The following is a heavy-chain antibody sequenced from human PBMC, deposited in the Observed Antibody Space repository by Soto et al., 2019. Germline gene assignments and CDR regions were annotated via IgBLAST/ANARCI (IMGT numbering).Heavy chain of an antibody. Sequence: EVQLLESGGGLVQPGGSLRLSCAASGFTFSSYDMSWVRQAPGKGLEWVSGISGSGVSTYYADSVKGRFTISRDNTKNTLYLQMNSLRAEDTAVYYCAKGQVLFGYYYYYMDVWGKGPTVTVSS. J-gene: IGHJ6*03. CDR3: AKGQVLFGYYYYYMDV. CDR1: GFTFSSYD. D-gene: IGHD2-2*01. CDR2: ISGSGVST. V-gene: IGHV3-23*01.